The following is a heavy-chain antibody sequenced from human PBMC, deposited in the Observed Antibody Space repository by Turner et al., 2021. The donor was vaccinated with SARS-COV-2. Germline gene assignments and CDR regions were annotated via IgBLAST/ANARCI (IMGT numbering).Heavy chain of an antibody. J-gene: IGHJ4*02. CDR2: IYYSGST. Sequence: QVQLQESGPGLVKPSQTLSLTCTVSGGSISSGGYYCSWIRQHPGKGLDLIGYIYYSGSTYYNPSLMSRVTISVDTSKNQFSLKLSSVIAADTAVYYCARDYGELFFDYWGQGTLVTVSS. V-gene: IGHV4-31*03. CDR3: ARDYGELFFDY. CDR1: GGSISSGGYY. D-gene: IGHD3-10*01.